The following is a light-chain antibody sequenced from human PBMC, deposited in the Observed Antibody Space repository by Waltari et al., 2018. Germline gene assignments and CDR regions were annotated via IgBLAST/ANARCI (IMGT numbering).Light chain of an antibody. Sequence: EIVLTQSPGTLSLSPGETATLSCRASQSVKSEYLTWYQQKPGQAPRLLVYGASGRATGIPDRFSGSGSGTDFTLTIRRLEPEDFAVFYCLQWGASQWTFGQGTRVEVK. CDR2: GAS. CDR3: LQWGASQWT. J-gene: IGKJ1*01. V-gene: IGKV3-20*01. CDR1: QSVKSEY.